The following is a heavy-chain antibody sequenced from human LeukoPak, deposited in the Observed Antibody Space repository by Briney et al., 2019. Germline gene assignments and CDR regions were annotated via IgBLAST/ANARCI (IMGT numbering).Heavy chain of an antibody. CDR1: GGTFSSYA. Sequence: SVKVSCKASGGTFSSYAISWVRQAPGQGLEWMGRIITILGIANYAQKFQGRVTITADKSTSTAYMELSSLRSEDTAVYYCAREEIVVVPAANYYYGMDVWGQGTTVTVSS. CDR2: IITILGIA. J-gene: IGHJ6*02. V-gene: IGHV1-69*04. CDR3: AREEIVVVPAANYYYGMDV. D-gene: IGHD2-2*01.